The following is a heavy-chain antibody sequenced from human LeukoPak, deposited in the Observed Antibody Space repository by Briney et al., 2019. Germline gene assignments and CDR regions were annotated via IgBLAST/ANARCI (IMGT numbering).Heavy chain of an antibody. CDR3: ATKQWLAPPPDS. CDR1: GFTFSKYW. Sequence: GSLRLSCAASGFTFSKYWMLWVRQAPGKGLESVSRINTDGTVTTYADSVKGRFAVSRDNADNTMFLQMNSVRDEDTAVYYCATKQWLAPPPDSWGQGTPVTVSS. CDR2: INTDGTVT. D-gene: IGHD6-19*01. V-gene: IGHV3-74*01. J-gene: IGHJ4*02.